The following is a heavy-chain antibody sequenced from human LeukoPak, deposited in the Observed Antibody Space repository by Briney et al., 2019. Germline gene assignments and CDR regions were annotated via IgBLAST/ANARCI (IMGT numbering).Heavy chain of an antibody. J-gene: IGHJ4*02. CDR2: INHSGST. D-gene: IGHD3-10*01. V-gene: IGHV4-34*01. CDR1: GGSFSGYY. Sequence: PSETLSLTCAVYGGSFSGYYWSWIRQPPGKGLEWIGEINHSGSTNYNLSLKSRVTVSVDTSKNQFSLKLSSVTAADTAVYYCARGPAKHRGVRPDYWGQGTLVTVSS. CDR3: ARGPAKHRGVRPDY.